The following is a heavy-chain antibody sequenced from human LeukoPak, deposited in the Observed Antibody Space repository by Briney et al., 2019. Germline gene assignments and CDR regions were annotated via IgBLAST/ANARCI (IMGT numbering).Heavy chain of an antibody. D-gene: IGHD6-19*01. V-gene: IGHV3-23*01. CDR3: AKASSGWYYFDY. Sequence: GGSLRLFCAASGFTFSSYAMSWVRQAPGKGLEWVSAISGSGGSTYYADSVKGRFTISRDNSKNTLYLQMNSLRAEDTAVYYCAKASSGWYYFDYWGQGTLVTVSS. CDR2: ISGSGGST. CDR1: GFTFSSYA. J-gene: IGHJ4*02.